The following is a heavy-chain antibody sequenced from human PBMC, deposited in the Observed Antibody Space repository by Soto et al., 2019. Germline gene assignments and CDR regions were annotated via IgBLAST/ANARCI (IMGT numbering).Heavy chain of an antibody. D-gene: IGHD6-19*01. V-gene: IGHV3-33*01. CDR2: ILYDGSEK. CDR1: GFMFDSYG. CDR3: AREQGRIAVAGFDY. Sequence: QVQLVESGGGVVQPGRSLRLSCVASGFMFDSYGMHWVRQAPGKGLEWVAIILYDGSEKYHADSVKGRFTISRDNSTNTLYLQMNSLRAEETALYYCAREQGRIAVAGFDYWGQGTLVTVSS. J-gene: IGHJ4*02.